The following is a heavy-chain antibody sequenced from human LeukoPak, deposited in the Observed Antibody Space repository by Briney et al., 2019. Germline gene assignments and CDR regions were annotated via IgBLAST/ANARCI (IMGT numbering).Heavy chain of an antibody. V-gene: IGHV3-7*01. D-gene: IGHD4-23*01. CDR3: ARRLVGTPDYSDY. CDR1: GFTFSSYW. J-gene: IGHJ4*02. Sequence: PGGSLRLSCAVSGFTFSSYWMSWVRQAPGKGLEWVAKIKQDGSEKYYVDSVKGRFTISRDNAKNSLYLQMNSLRAEDTAVYYCARRLVGTPDYSDYWGQGTLVTVSS. CDR2: IKQDGSEK.